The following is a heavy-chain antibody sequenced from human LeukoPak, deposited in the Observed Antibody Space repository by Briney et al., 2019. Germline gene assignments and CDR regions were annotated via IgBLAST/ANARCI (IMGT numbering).Heavy chain of an antibody. CDR2: IKQDGSEK. D-gene: IGHD3-9*01. Sequence: GGSLRLSCAASGFTFSSYAMSWVRQAPGKGLEWVANIKQDGSEKYYVDSVKGRFTISRDSAKNSLYLQMNSLRAEDTAVYYCARVEGYYDILTGYFNWGQGTLVTVSS. CDR1: GFTFSSYA. J-gene: IGHJ4*02. V-gene: IGHV3-7*01. CDR3: ARVEGYYDILTGYFN.